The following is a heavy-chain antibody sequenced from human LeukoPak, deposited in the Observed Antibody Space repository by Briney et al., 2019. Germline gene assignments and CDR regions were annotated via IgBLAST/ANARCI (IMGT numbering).Heavy chain of an antibody. Sequence: GGSLRLSCAASGFTFSSYAMSWVRQAPGKGLEWDSAISGSGGSTYYADSVKGRFTISRDNSKNTLYLQMNSLRAEDTAVSYCAKASEAIVVVVAARVVYFDYWGQGTLVTVSS. V-gene: IGHV3-23*01. CDR3: AKASEAIVVVVAARVVYFDY. J-gene: IGHJ4*02. CDR2: ISGSGGST. CDR1: GFTFSSYA. D-gene: IGHD2-15*01.